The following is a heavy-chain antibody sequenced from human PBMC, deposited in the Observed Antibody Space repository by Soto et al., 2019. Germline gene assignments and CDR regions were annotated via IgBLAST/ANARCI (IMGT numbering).Heavy chain of an antibody. CDR1: GFTFSSYD. V-gene: IGHV3-13*01. CDR2: IGTAGDT. CDR3: ARVLHSSGWYGFDY. J-gene: IGHJ4*02. Sequence: PGGSLRLSCAASGFTFSSYDMHWVRQATGKGLEWVSAIGTAGDTYYPGSVKGRFTISRENAKNSLYLQMNSLRAGDTAVYYCARVLHSSGWYGFDYWGQGTLVTVSS. D-gene: IGHD6-19*01.